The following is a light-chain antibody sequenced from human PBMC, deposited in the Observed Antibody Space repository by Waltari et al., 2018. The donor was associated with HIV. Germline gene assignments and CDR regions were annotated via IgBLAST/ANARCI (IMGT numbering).Light chain of an antibody. CDR2: QDT. J-gene: IGLJ2*01. V-gene: IGLV3-1*01. CDR3: AAWDGSHVV. Sequence: SYDLIQPPSISVSPGQRATITCSGQNLGNKYASWYQQRPGQPPLLVIFQDTKRPSGIPERFSGSNSGNTVTLTVIDSQAIDEADYYCAAWDGSHVVFGGGTKLTVL. CDR1: NLGNKY.